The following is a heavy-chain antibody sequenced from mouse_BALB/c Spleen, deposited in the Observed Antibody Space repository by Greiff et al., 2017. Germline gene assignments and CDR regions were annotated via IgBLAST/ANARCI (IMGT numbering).Heavy chain of an antibody. D-gene: IGHD3-1*01. J-gene: IGHJ4*01. CDR1: GYTFTSYW. CDR3: ARGSSGYGYAMDY. CDR2: IDPSNSET. Sequence: QVQLQQSGPELVRPGASVKMSCKASGYTFTSYWMHWVKQRPGQGLEWIGMIDPSNSETRFNQKFKDKATLTVDKSSSTAYMQLSSPTSEDSAVYDCARGSSGYGYAMDYWGQGTSVTVSS. V-gene: IGHV1S127*01.